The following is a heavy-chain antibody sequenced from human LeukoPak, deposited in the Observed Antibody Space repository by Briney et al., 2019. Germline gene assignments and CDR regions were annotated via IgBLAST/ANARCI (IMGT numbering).Heavy chain of an antibody. Sequence: GGSLRLSCAASGFTFSSYAMSWVRQAPGKGLEWVSAISGSGGSTYYADSVKGRFTISRDNSKNTLYLQMNSLRAEDAAVYYCARGNWAEDGYFVYWGQGTLVTVSS. CDR1: GFTFSSYA. J-gene: IGHJ4*02. D-gene: IGHD7-27*01. CDR3: ARGNWAEDGYFVY. V-gene: IGHV3-23*01. CDR2: ISGSGGST.